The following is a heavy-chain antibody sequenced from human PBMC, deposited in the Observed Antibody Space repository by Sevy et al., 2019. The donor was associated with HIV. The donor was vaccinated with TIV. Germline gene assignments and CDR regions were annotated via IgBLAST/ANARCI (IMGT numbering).Heavy chain of an antibody. V-gene: IGHV3-72*01. CDR2: TRNKADSYTT. CDR3: ATHAGIAAAGRVFDY. D-gene: IGHD6-13*01. J-gene: IGHJ4*02. CDR1: GFSISDHY. Sequence: GGSLRLSCAASGFSISDHYMEWVRQAPGKGLEWVGRTRNKADSYTTENAASVQGRFTISRDDSKNTLYLQMNSLKAEDTAVYYCATHAGIAAAGRVFDYWGQETLVTVSS.